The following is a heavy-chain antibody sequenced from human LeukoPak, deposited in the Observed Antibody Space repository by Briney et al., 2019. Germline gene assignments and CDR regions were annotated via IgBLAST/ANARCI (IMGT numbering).Heavy chain of an antibody. V-gene: IGHV1-46*03. CDR2: VYPSAGTS. CDR1: GYIFTSYY. J-gene: IGHJ4*02. CDR3: VREYHGGYFDF. D-gene: IGHD3-16*01. Sequence: ASVKVSCKASGYIFTSYYMHWARQAPGQGLEWLGVVYPSAGTSDPAQRFRARITLSDDTSTSTAYMELRSLKSEDTAIYFCVREYHGGYFDFWGQGTLVTVPS.